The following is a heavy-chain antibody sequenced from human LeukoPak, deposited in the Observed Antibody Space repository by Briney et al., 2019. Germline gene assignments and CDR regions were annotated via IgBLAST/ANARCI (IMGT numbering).Heavy chain of an antibody. D-gene: IGHD4-23*01. J-gene: IGHJ4*02. V-gene: IGHV4-34*01. CDR3: ARDTTTVVTLPYYFDF. CDR2: INPSGRT. Sequence: PSETLSLTCAVSGGSFFGSHWNWIRQSPEKGLEWIGEINPSGRTNYNPSLMSRVTISVDTSKSQFFLKLTSVTAADTAAYYCARDTTTVVTLPYYFDFWGQGTLVTVSA. CDR1: GGSFFGSH.